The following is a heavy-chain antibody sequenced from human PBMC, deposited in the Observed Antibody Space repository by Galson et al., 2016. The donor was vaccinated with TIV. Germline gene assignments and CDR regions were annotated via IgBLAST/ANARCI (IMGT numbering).Heavy chain of an antibody. V-gene: IGHV4-38-2*01. Sequence: SETLSLTCAVSGYSISSGYYWGWIRQPPGKGLEWIGNFHHGWNTYYNPSLKSRVTISVDTSKNKFSLKLSPVTAADTAVYYCVRGYYSSWYPNWFDPWGQGTLVIVSS. CDR1: GYSISSGYY. D-gene: IGHD6-13*01. J-gene: IGHJ5*02. CDR3: VRGYYSSWYPNWFDP. CDR2: FHHGWNT.